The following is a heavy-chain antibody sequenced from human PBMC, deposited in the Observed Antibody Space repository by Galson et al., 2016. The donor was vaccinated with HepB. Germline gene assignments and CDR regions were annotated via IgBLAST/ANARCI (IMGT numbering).Heavy chain of an antibody. D-gene: IGHD3-9*01. CDR3: AREPVRLDDLLTGPPKNPDY. Sequence: SLRLSCAASGFTFSFYGMHWVRQAPGKGLEWVAVISYDGSSKYYADSVKGRFTISRDNAKNSLYLQMNSLRAEDTAVYYCAREPVRLDDLLTGPPKNPDYWGQGTLVTVSS. CDR2: ISYDGSSK. J-gene: IGHJ4*02. V-gene: IGHV3-30*03. CDR1: GFTFSFYG.